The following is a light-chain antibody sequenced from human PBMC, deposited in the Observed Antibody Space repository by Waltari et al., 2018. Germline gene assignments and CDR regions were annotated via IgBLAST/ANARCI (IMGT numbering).Light chain of an antibody. V-gene: IGLV2-14*03. CDR3: SSYTSSSTVV. Sequence: QSALTQPASVSGSPGQSITISCTGTRSDVGGYNYVSWYQQHPGKAPKLMIYDVSNRPSGFATRCSGSESGHTASLTISGLQAVDEADYYCSSYTSSSTVVFGGGTKLTVL. J-gene: IGLJ2*01. CDR2: DVS. CDR1: RSDVGGYNY.